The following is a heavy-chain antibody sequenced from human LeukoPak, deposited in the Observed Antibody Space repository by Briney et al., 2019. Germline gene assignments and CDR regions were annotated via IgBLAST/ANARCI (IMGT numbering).Heavy chain of an antibody. J-gene: IGHJ4*02. CDR2: ISSSGSTI. CDR1: GFTFSRYE. Sequence: PGGSLRLSCAASGFTFSRYEMNWVRQAPGKGLEWVSYISSSGSTIYYADSVKGRFTISRDNAKNSLYLQMNSLRAEDTAVYYCASSTPLTSFDYWGQGTLVTVSS. D-gene: IGHD3-10*01. CDR3: ASSTPLTSFDY. V-gene: IGHV3-48*03.